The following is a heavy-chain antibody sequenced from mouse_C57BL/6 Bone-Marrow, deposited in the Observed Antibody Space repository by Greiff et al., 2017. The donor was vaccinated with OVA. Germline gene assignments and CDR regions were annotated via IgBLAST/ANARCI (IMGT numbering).Heavy chain of an antibody. D-gene: IGHD2-3*01. CDR3: ARSGGRGDDGYSGY. Sequence: QVQLQQPGAELVKPGASVKLSCKASGYTFTSYWITWVKPRPGQGLEWIGDIYPGSGSTNYNEKFKSKATLTVDTSSSTAYMQLSSLTSNDCAVYYGARSGGRGDDGYSGYWGHGTTLTVSS. CDR1: GYTFTSYW. V-gene: IGHV1-55*01. CDR2: IYPGSGST. J-gene: IGHJ2*01.